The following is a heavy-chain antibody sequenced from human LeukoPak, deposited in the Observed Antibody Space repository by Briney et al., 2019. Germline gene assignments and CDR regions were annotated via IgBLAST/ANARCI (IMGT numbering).Heavy chain of an antibody. CDR1: GYTFTGYY. J-gene: IGHJ5*02. CDR2: LNPNSGGT. D-gene: IGHD2-2*01. Sequence: ASVKVSCKASGYTFTGYYMHWVRQAPGQGLEWMGWLNPNSGGTNYAQKFQGRVTMTRDTSISTAYMELSRLRSDDTAVYYCASRGYCSSTSCSAPFDPWGQGTLVTVSS. CDR3: ASRGYCSSTSCSAPFDP. V-gene: IGHV1-2*02.